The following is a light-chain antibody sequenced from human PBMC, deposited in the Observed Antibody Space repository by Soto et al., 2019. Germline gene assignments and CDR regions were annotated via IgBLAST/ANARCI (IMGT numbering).Light chain of an antibody. CDR1: QGIGTE. V-gene: IGKV1-6*01. J-gene: IGKJ1*01. CDR2: GTS. Sequence: AIQMTQSPSSLSASVGDRVTITCRASQGIGTELGWYQQRPGKAPRLLIYGTSTLQHGVPSRFSGSGSDTDFTLIISSLQPEDFATYYCLQDSTYPRTFCQGTKVEIK. CDR3: LQDSTYPRT.